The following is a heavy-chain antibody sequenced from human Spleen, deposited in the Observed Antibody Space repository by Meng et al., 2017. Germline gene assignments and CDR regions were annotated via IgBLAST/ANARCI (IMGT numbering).Heavy chain of an antibody. V-gene: IGHV1-46*01. CDR1: GYTFTSYY. D-gene: IGHD3-22*01. J-gene: IGHJ3*02. Sequence: SVNVSCKASGYTFTSYYMHWVRQAPGQGLEWMGIINPSGGSTSDAQKFQGRVTMTRDTSTCTVYMELSSLRSEDTAVYYCARGYYYDSSGYYGDGAFDIWGQGTMVTVSS. CDR2: INPSGGST. CDR3: ARGYYYDSSGYYGDGAFDI.